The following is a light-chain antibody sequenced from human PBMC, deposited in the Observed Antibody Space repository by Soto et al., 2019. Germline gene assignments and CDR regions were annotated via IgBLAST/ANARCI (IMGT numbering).Light chain of an antibody. CDR2: DAS. Sequence: EMVMTQSPATLSVSPGERVTLSCRASESVHRNLAWYQQKPCQGPSLLIYDASTRATGVPDRFTGSGSGTEFTLTISSLQSEDFGVYHCQHYSNWPPTFGPGTKVEIK. CDR3: QHYSNWPPT. V-gene: IGKV3-15*01. J-gene: IGKJ3*01. CDR1: ESVHRN.